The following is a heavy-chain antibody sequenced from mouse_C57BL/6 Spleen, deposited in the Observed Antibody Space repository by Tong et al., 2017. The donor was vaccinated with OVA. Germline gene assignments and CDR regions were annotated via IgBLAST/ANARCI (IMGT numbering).Heavy chain of an antibody. Sequence: VQLQESGPELVKTGASVKISCKASGYAFSSSWMNWVKQRPGKGLEWIGRIYPGDGDTNYNGKFKGKATLTADKSSSTAYMQLSSLTSEDSAVYFCARVDYDYDVNYWGQGTTLTVSS. V-gene: IGHV1-82*01. CDR2: IYPGDGDT. CDR3: ARVDYDYDVNY. CDR1: GYAFSSSW. J-gene: IGHJ2*01. D-gene: IGHD2-4*01.